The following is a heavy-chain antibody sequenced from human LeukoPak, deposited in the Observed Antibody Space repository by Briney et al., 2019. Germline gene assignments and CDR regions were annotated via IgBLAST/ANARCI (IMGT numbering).Heavy chain of an antibody. D-gene: IGHD3-10*01. V-gene: IGHV3-7*01. CDR3: ARAPERGRMVRGVDY. Sequence: GRSLRLSCAASGFTFSSYWMSWVRQAPGKGLEWVANIKQDGSEKYYVDSVKGRFTISRDNAKNALYLQMNSLRAEDTAVYYCARAPERGRMVRGVDYWGQGTLVTVSS. J-gene: IGHJ4*02. CDR1: GFTFSSYW. CDR2: IKQDGSEK.